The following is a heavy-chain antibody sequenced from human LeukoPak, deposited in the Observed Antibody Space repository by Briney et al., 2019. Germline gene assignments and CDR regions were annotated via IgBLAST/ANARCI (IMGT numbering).Heavy chain of an antibody. V-gene: IGHV5-51*01. CDR1: GYSLTSYW. CDR2: IYPGDSDT. D-gene: IGHD3-16*01. J-gene: IGHJ6*02. CDR3: ARTGRAGGAGYYYGMDV. Sequence: GESLKISCKGSGYSLTSYWIGWVRQMPGKGLEWMGIIYPGDSDTRYSPSFQGQVTISADKSISTAYLQWSSLKASDTAMYYCARTGRAGGAGYYYGMDVWGQGTTVTVSS.